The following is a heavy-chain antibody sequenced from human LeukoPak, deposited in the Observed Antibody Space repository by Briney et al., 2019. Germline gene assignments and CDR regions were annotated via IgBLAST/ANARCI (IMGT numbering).Heavy chain of an antibody. Sequence: SETLSLTCTVSGGSISSSSYYWGWIRQPPGKGLEWIGSIYYSGSTYYNPSLKSRVTISVDTSKNQFSLKLSSVTAADTAVYYCAIELGRAVVTPYFDYWGQGTLVTVSS. CDR1: GGSISSSSYY. D-gene: IGHD4-23*01. J-gene: IGHJ4*02. V-gene: IGHV4-39*07. CDR2: IYYSGST. CDR3: AIELGRAVVTPYFDY.